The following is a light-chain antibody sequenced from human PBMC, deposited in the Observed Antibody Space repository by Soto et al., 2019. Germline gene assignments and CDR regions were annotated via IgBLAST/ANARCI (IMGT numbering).Light chain of an antibody. CDR3: HQYGSSKFT. V-gene: IGKV3-20*01. J-gene: IGKJ3*01. CDR2: GAS. CDR1: QSVSSSY. Sequence: EIVLTQSPGTLSLSPGERATLSCRASQSVSSSYLAWYQQKPGQAPRLLIYGASSRATGIPDRFSGSGSGTVFTLTMSRLEPEDFAVYYCHQYGSSKFTFGPGTKVDIK.